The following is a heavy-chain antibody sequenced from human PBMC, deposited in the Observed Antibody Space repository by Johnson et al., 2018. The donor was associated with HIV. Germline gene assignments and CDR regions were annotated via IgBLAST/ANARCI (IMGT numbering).Heavy chain of an antibody. CDR2: IRWNSGSI. J-gene: IGHJ3*02. CDR3: AKDMTPSQLAAFDI. Sequence: VQLVESGGGLVQPGRSLRLSCAASGFTFDDYAMHWVRQAPGKGLEWVSGIRWNSGSIGYADSVKGRFTISRDNAKNSLYLQMNSLRAEDTALYYCAKDMTPSQLAAFDIWGQGTMVTVSS. CDR1: GFTFDDYA. V-gene: IGHV3-9*01. D-gene: IGHD6-13*01.